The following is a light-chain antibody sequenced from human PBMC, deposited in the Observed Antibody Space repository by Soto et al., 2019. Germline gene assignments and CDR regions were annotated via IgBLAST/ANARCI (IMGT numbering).Light chain of an antibody. CDR2: EVS. CDR1: SSDVGGYNY. CDR3: SSYTRNSTLE. J-gene: IGLJ2*01. V-gene: IGLV2-14*01. Sequence: QSALTQPASVSGSPGQSITISCTGTSSDVGGYNYVSWYQQHPGKAPKFMIYEVSNRPSGVSNRFSGSKSGNTASLTISGLQAEDEADYYCSSYTRNSTLEFGGGTKVTVL.